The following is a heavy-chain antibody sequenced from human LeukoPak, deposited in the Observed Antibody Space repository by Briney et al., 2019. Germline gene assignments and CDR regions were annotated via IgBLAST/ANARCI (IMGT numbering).Heavy chain of an antibody. D-gene: IGHD6-13*01. CDR2: ISGSGGST. J-gene: IGHJ4*02. CDR1: GFTLNTYA. V-gene: IGHV3-23*01. Sequence: GGSLRLSCAASGFTLNTYAMSWVRQAPGKGLEWVSSISGSGGSTFYADSVKGRFTISRDNSKNTLYLQMNSLRAEDTAVYYCAKDLSDSSRVPGDYWGQGTLVTVSS. CDR3: AKDLSDSSRVPGDY.